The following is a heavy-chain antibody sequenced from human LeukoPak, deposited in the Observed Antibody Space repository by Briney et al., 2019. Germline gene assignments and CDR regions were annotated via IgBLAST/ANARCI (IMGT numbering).Heavy chain of an antibody. CDR2: IYYSGST. CDR3: ARARRDGYNYRPYYFDY. CDR1: GGSISSYY. D-gene: IGHD5-24*01. J-gene: IGHJ4*02. V-gene: IGHV4-59*01. Sequence: PSETLSLTCTVSGGSISSYYWSWIRQPPGKRLEWIGYIYYSGSTNYNPSLKSRVTISVDTSKNQFSLKLSSVTAADTAVYYCARARRDGYNYRPYYFDYWGQGTLVTVSS.